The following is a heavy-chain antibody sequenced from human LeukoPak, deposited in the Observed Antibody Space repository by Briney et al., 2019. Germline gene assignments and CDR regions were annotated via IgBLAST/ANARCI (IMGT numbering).Heavy chain of an antibody. CDR2: ISSSSSTI. V-gene: IGHV3-48*01. Sequence: GRSLRLSCAASGFTFDDYAMHWVRQVPGKGLEWVSYISSSSSTIYYADSVKGRFTISRDNAKNSLYLQMNSLRAEDTAVYYCAREKSSSWYSSFDYWGQGTLVTVSS. D-gene: IGHD6-13*01. CDR3: AREKSSSWYSSFDY. J-gene: IGHJ4*02. CDR1: GFTFDDYA.